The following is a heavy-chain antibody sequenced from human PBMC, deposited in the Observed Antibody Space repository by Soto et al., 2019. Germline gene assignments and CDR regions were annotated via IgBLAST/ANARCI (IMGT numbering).Heavy chain of an antibody. CDR2: INPNSGGT. V-gene: IGHV1-2*04. D-gene: IGHD3-3*01. CDR1: GYTFTGYY. J-gene: IGHJ6*02. Sequence: GASVKVSCKASGYTFTGYYMHWVRQAPGQGLEWMGWINPNSGGTNYAQKFQGWVTMTRDTSISTAYMELSRLRSDDTAVYYCARDTAVFWSGGKMSYYYYYGMDVWGQGTTVTVSS. CDR3: ARDTAVFWSGGKMSYYYYYGMDV.